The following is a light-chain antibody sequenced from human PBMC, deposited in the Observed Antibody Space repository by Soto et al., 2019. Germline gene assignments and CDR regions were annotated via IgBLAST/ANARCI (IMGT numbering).Light chain of an antibody. CDR2: DVS. Sequence: HSALTQPASVSGSPGQSITISCTGTSSDVSGYNYVSWYQQHPGKAPKLMIYDVSNRPSGVSNRFSGSKSGNTASLTISGLQAEDEADYYCSSYTSSSTVVFGGGTKLTVL. CDR3: SSYTSSSTVV. V-gene: IGLV2-14*01. J-gene: IGLJ2*01. CDR1: SSDVSGYNY.